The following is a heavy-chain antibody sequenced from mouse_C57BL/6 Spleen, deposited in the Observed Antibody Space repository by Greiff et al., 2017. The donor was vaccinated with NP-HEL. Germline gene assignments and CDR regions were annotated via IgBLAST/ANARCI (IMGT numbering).Heavy chain of an antibody. J-gene: IGHJ4*01. CDR2: ISRGSSTI. CDR3: ARTYAMDY. V-gene: IGHV5-17*01. Sequence: EVQLVESGGGLVKPGGSLKLSCAASGFTFSDYGMHWVRQAPEKGLEWVAYISRGSSTIYYADTVKGRFTISRDNAKNTLFLQMTSLRSEDTAMYYCARTYAMDYWGQGTSVTVSS. CDR1: GFTFSDYG.